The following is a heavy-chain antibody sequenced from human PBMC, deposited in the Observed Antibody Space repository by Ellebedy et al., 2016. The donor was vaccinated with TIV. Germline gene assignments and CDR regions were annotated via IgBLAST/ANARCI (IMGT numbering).Heavy chain of an antibody. CDR2: ISSSSTI. D-gene: IGHD3-10*02. Sequence: GESLKISCAASGFTFSSYSMNWVRQAPGKGLGWVSYISSSSTIYYADSVKGRFTISRDNAKNSLYLQMNSLRDEDTAVYYCARGLTMYYFDYWGQGTLVTVSS. CDR1: GFTFSSYS. J-gene: IGHJ4*02. CDR3: ARGLTMYYFDY. V-gene: IGHV3-48*02.